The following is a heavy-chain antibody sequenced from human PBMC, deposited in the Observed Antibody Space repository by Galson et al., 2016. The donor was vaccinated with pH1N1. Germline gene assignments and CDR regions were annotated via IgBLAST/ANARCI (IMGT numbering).Heavy chain of an antibody. D-gene: IGHD3-22*01. CDR1: GGTFSSYA. V-gene: IGHV1-69*13. CDR3: ARAPGYYDSSGYYPA. Sequence: SVKVSCKASGGTFSSYAFSWVRQAPGQGLEWMGRIIGMFGTANYAQKFQGSVTITADESTGTAYMELSSLRSEDTAVYYCARAPGYYDSSGYYPAWGQGTLVTVSS. CDR2: IIGMFGTA. J-gene: IGHJ4*02.